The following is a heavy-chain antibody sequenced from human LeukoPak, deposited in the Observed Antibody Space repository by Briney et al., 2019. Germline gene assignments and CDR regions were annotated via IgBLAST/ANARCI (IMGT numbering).Heavy chain of an antibody. CDR3: AREVCSSTSCSTFDY. CDR1: GYTFTSYY. J-gene: IGHJ4*02. Sequence: ASVKVSCKASGYTFTSYYMHWVRQAPGQGLEWMGIINPSGGSTSYAQKFQGRVTMTRDTSTSTVYMELSGLRSEDTAVYYCAREVCSSTSCSTFDYWGQGTLVTVSS. CDR2: INPSGGST. D-gene: IGHD2-2*01. V-gene: IGHV1-46*01.